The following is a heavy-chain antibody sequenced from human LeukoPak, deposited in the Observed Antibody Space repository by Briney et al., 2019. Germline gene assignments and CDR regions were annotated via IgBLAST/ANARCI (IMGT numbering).Heavy chain of an antibody. V-gene: IGHV3-30*02. CDR2: MHYDGNIK. J-gene: IGHJ2*01. CDR1: GFTFSTYG. CDR3: AKDACSGGTCYGGWYCDL. Sequence: GGSLRLSCAASGFTFSTYGMHWVRQAPGKGLEWVAFMHYDGNIKYYADSVKGRFTISRDTSKNALYLQMNSLRVEDTAVYYCAKDACSGGTCYGGWYCDLWGRGTLVTVSS. D-gene: IGHD2-15*01.